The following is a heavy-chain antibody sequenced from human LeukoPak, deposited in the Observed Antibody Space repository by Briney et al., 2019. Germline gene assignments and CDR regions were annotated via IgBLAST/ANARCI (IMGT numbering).Heavy chain of an antibody. Sequence: ASVKVSCKVSGYTLTELSMHWVRQAPGKGLEWMGGFDPEDGETTYAQKFQGRVTMTEDTSTDTAYMELSSLRSEDTAVYYCATLGYCSGGSCYSPRGLFYWGQGTLVTVSS. CDR2: FDPEDGET. J-gene: IGHJ4*02. V-gene: IGHV1-24*01. D-gene: IGHD2-15*01. CDR1: GYTLTELS. CDR3: ATLGYCSGGSCYSPRGLFY.